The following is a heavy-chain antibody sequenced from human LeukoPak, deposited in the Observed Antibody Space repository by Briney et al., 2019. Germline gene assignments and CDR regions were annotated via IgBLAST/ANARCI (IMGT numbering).Heavy chain of an antibody. J-gene: IGHJ6*03. Sequence: SETLSLTCSVSGGSISNKYWSWIRQPPGKGLEWIGYIYYSGNTNYNPSLKSRVTILVDTSKNQVSLKLSSVTAADTAVYYCARLAKRWLQLNYYYYMDVWGKGTTVTISS. V-gene: IGHV4-59*12. CDR2: IYYSGNT. CDR1: GGSISNKY. D-gene: IGHD5-24*01. CDR3: ARLAKRWLQLNYYYYMDV.